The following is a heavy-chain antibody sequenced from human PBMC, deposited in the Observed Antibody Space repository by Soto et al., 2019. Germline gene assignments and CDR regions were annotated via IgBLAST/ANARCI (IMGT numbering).Heavy chain of an antibody. CDR1: GGSISNHRW. CDR3: AGQWAAGYGAFDP. J-gene: IGHJ5*02. V-gene: IGHV4-4*02. CDR2: IHDRGST. D-gene: IGHD3-9*01. Sequence: QVKLQESGPGLEKPSGTLSLTCAVSGGSISNHRWWTWVRQAPGKGLEWIGEIHDRGSTNYNLSLNIRATVSIDRSTNQFSLEMRAVTAADTAVYYCAGQWAAGYGAFDPWGQGTLVNVSS.